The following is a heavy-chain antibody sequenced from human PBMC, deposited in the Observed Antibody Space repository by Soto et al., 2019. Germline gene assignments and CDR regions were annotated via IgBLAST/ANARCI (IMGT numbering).Heavy chain of an antibody. Sequence: PGWSLRLSCAASGFTVSSNYMSWVRQAPGKGLEWVSVIYSGGSTYYADSVKGRFTISRHNSKNTLYLQMNSLRAEDTAVYYCARGIRSYGYYYYYMDVWGKGTTVTVSS. V-gene: IGHV3-53*04. CDR3: ARGIRSYGYYYYYMDV. J-gene: IGHJ6*03. CDR1: GFTVSSNY. D-gene: IGHD5-18*01. CDR2: IYSGGST.